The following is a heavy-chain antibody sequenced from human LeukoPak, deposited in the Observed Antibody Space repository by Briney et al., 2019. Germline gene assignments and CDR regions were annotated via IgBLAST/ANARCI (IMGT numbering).Heavy chain of an antibody. D-gene: IGHD3-22*01. J-gene: IGHJ4*02. CDR3: AKVVYYYNSSGPEDGIDY. CDR1: GFTFSSYG. CDR2: ILYDGSNK. V-gene: IGHV3-30*18. Sequence: PGGSLRLSCAASGFTFSSYGMHWVRQAPGKGLGWVAVILYDGSNKYYAGSVKGRFTIYRDNSKNTLYLQMNSLRAEDTAVYYCAKVVYYYNSSGPEDGIDYWGQGTLVTVSS.